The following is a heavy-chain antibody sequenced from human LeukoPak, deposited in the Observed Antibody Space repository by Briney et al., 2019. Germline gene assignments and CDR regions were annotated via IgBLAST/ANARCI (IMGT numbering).Heavy chain of an antibody. J-gene: IGHJ4*02. Sequence: SQTLSLTCTVSGDSISGGSYYWTWIRQPAGKGLEWIGRIYTSGSTNYNPSLKSRVTISIDTSKNQFSLKLSSVTAADTAVYYCATLGYSSGTDYWGLGTRVTVSS. CDR1: GDSISGGSYY. CDR2: IYTSGST. CDR3: ATLGYSSGTDY. D-gene: IGHD5-18*01. V-gene: IGHV4-61*02.